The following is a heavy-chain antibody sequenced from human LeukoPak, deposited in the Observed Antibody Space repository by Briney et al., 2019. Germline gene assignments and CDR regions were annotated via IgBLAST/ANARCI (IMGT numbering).Heavy chain of an antibody. D-gene: IGHD4-11*01. V-gene: IGHV3-30*03. Sequence: GGSLRLSCAASGFTFSSYNMNWVRQAPGKGLEWVAVISYDGSNKYYADSVKGRFTISRDNSKNTLYLQMNSLRAEDTAVYYCARDSPTVTTYYYYYYMDVWGKGTTVTVSS. CDR1: GFTFSSYN. J-gene: IGHJ6*03. CDR2: ISYDGSNK. CDR3: ARDSPTVTTYYYYYYMDV.